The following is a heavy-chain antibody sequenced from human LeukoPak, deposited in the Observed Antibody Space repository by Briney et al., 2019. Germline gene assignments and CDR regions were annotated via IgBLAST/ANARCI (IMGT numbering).Heavy chain of an antibody. CDR2: INPNSGGT. CDR1: GYTFTGYY. D-gene: IGHD6-19*01. CDR3: ARDCTAVAGTWFDP. Sequence: AASVKVSCKASGYTFTGYYMHWVRQAPGQGLEWMGWINPNSGGTNYAQKFQGRFTMTRDTSISTAYMELSRLRSDDTAVYYCARDCTAVAGTWFDPWGQGTLVTVSS. J-gene: IGHJ5*02. V-gene: IGHV1-2*02.